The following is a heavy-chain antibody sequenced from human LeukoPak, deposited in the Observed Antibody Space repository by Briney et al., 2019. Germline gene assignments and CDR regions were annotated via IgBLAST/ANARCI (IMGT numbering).Heavy chain of an antibody. CDR2: INHSGST. Sequence: SETLSLTCAVYGGSFSGYYWSWVRQPPGKGLEWIGEINHSGSTNYNPSLKSRVTISVDTSENQFSLKLTSVTAADTAVYYCAREIALRGYSGYDYWGQGTLVTVSS. CDR3: AREIALRGYSGYDY. D-gene: IGHD5-12*01. J-gene: IGHJ4*02. V-gene: IGHV4-34*01. CDR1: GGSFSGYY.